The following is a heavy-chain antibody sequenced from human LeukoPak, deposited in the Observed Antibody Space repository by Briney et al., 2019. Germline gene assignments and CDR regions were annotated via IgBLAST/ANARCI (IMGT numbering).Heavy chain of an antibody. J-gene: IGHJ6*03. V-gene: IGHV1-2*02. CDR3: AREEVPAAIHHYYYYMDV. CDR2: INPNSGGT. CDR1: GYTFTGYY. Sequence: ASVKVSCKASGYTFTGYYMHWVRQAPGQGLEWMGWINPNSGGTNYAQKFQGRVTMTRDTSISTAYMELSRLRSDDTAVYYCAREEVPAAIHHYYYYMDVWGKGTTVTVFS. D-gene: IGHD2-2*02.